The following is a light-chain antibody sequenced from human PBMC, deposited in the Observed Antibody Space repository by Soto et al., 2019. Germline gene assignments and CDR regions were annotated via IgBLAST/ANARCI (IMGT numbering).Light chain of an antibody. J-gene: IGLJ1*01. V-gene: IGLV2-14*01. CDR2: EVN. CDR1: SSDVGAYNS. CDR3: SSFSSSSTPYV. Sequence: QSALTQPASVSGSPGQSITISCTGTSSDVGAYNSVAWYQHNPGKAPKLMIFEVNGRPSGVSDRFSGSKSGNTASLTISGLQPEDEADYYCSSFSSSSTPYVFGTGTKLTVL.